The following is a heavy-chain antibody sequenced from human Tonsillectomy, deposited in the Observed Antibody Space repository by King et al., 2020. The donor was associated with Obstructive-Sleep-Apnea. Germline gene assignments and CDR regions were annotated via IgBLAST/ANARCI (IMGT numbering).Heavy chain of an antibody. CDR1: GYSFTSYW. CDR3: ARKYDILTGYGDWYFDL. CDR2: IYPGDSDT. D-gene: IGHD3-9*01. V-gene: IGHV5-51*01. J-gene: IGHJ2*01. Sequence: VQLVESGAEVKKPGESLKISCKGSGYSFTSYWIGWVRQMPGKGLEWMGIIYPGDSDTRYRPSIQGQVTISADKSISTAYLQWSSLKASDTAMYYCARKYDILTGYGDWYFDLWGRGTLVTVSS.